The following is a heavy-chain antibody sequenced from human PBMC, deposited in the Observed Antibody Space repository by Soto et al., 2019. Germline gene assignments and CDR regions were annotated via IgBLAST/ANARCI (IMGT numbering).Heavy chain of an antibody. CDR1: GGSISSYY. Sequence: PSETLSLTCTVSGGSISSYYWSWIRQPPGKGLEWIGYIYYSGSTNYNPSLKSRVTISVGTSKNQFSLKLSSVTAADTAVYYCARAGYGDYDLYFKHWGQGTLVTVSS. V-gene: IGHV4-59*01. D-gene: IGHD4-17*01. CDR3: ARAGYGDYDLYFKH. J-gene: IGHJ1*01. CDR2: IYYSGST.